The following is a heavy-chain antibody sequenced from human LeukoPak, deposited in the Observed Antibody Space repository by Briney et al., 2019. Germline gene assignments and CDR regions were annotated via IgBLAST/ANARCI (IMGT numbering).Heavy chain of an antibody. D-gene: IGHD4-17*01. CDR2: SRNKANSYIT. CDR1: GFTFGDHY. J-gene: IGHJ4*02. V-gene: IGHV3-72*01. Sequence: GGSLRLSCAASGFTFGDHYMDWVRQAPGKGLEWVGRSRNKANSYITEYAASVKGRFSISRDKSRNSMYLQMNSLKTEDTAVYYCAVYGDYTIRSEHNFDYWGQGTLVAVSS. CDR3: AVYGDYTIRSEHNFDY.